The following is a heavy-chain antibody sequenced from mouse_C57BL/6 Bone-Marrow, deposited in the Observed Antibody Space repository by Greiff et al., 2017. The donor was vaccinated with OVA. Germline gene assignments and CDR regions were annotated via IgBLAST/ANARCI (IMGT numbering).Heavy chain of an antibody. J-gene: IGHJ3*01. CDR3: ATQFITTVVEGAWFAY. V-gene: IGHV2-5*01. CDR2: IWRGGST. CDR1: GFSLTSYG. D-gene: IGHD1-1*01. Sequence: QVQLKESGPGLVQPSQSLSITCTVSGFSLTSYGVHWVRQSPGRGLEWLGGIWRGGSTDYNAAFMSRLSITKDNSKSQVFFKMNSLQADDTAIYYCATQFITTVVEGAWFAYWGQGTLVTVSA.